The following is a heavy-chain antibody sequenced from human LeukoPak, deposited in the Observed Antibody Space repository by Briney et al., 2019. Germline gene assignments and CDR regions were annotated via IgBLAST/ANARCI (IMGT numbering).Heavy chain of an antibody. D-gene: IGHD6-19*01. CDR1: GYSISSGYY. CDR2: IYHSGST. V-gene: IGHV4-38-2*02. J-gene: IGHJ2*01. Sequence: SETLSLTCTVSGYSISSGYYWGWTRQPPGKGLEWIGSIYHSGSTYYNPSLKSRVTISVDTSKNQFSLKLGSVTAADTAVYYCARGSHIAVAGTQWYFDLWGRGTLVTVSS. CDR3: ARGSHIAVAGTQWYFDL.